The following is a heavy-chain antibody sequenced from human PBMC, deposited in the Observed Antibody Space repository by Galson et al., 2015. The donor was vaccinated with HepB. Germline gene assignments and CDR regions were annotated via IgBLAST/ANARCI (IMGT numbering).Heavy chain of an antibody. D-gene: IGHD7-27*01. CDR2: IYHSGST. CDR1: GGSISSGGYS. Sequence: QVQLQESGPGLVKPSETLSLTCAVSGGSISSGGYSWSWIRQPPGKGLEWIGYIYHSGSTYYNPSLKSRVTISVDRSKNQFSLKLSSVTAADTAVYYCARSRSGEIGYFDYWGQGTLVTVSS. J-gene: IGHJ4*02. CDR3: ARSRSGEIGYFDY. V-gene: IGHV4-30-2*01.